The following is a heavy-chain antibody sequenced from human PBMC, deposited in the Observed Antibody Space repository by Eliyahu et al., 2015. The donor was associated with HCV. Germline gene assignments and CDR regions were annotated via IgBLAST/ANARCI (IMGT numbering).Heavy chain of an antibody. V-gene: IGHV3-48*02. D-gene: IGHD2-21*01. J-gene: IGHJ5*02. CDR1: GFTFSSXS. CDR3: ARLYCDAGSCFSP. CDR2: ISSTSIAI. Sequence: EAQLVXSGGTLVQPGGSXXLXCTAXGFTFSSXSMNWVRQAPGKGLEWISYISSTSIAIFYADSVKGRFTISRDNAKNSVYLQMNNLRHEDTAVYFCARLYCDAGSCFSPWGLGTLVTVAS.